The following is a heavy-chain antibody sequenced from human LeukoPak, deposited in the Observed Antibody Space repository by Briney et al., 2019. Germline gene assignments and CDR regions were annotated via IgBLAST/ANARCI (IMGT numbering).Heavy chain of an antibody. Sequence: SETLSLTCTVSSGSISSYYWSWIRQPPGKGLEWIGYIYYRGSTNYNPSLKSRVTISVDTSKNQFSLKLSSVTAADTAVYYCARLSGYSSGHYYSDYWGQGTLVTVSS. CDR1: SGSISSYY. V-gene: IGHV4-59*01. D-gene: IGHD3-22*01. J-gene: IGHJ4*02. CDR2: IYYRGST. CDR3: ARLSGYSSGHYYSDY.